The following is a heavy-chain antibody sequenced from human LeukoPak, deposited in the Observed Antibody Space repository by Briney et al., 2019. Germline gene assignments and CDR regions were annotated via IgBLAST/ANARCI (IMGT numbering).Heavy chain of an antibody. V-gene: IGHV4-34*01. CDR1: GGPFSGYY. CDR3: ARGDSSGWYDHWFDP. CDR2: INHSGST. Sequence: PSETLSLTCAVYGGPFSGYYWSWIRQPPGKGLEWIGEINHSGSTNYNPSLKSRVTISVDTSKNQFSLKLSSVTAADTAVYYCARGDSSGWYDHWFDPWGQGTLVTVSS. D-gene: IGHD6-19*01. J-gene: IGHJ5*02.